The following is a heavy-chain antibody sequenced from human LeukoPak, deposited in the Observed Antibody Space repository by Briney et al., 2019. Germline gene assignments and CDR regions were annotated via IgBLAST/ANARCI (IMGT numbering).Heavy chain of an antibody. Sequence: ASVKVSCKASGGTFSSYAISWVRQAPGQGLEWMGGFDPEDGETIYAQKFQGRVTMTEDTSTDTAYMELSSLRSEDTAVYYCATDRITIFGVVIRDAFDIWGQGTMVTVSS. CDR3: ATDRITIFGVVIRDAFDI. D-gene: IGHD3-3*01. J-gene: IGHJ3*02. CDR1: GGTFSSYA. CDR2: FDPEDGET. V-gene: IGHV1-24*01.